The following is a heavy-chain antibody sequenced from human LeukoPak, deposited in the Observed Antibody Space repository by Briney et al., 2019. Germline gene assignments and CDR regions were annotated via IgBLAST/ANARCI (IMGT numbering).Heavy chain of an antibody. CDR2: IKSDGGT. J-gene: IGHJ1*01. D-gene: IGHD3-22*01. CDR1: GFTFSRYW. Sequence: GGSLRLSCAASGFTFSRYWMHWVRQAPGKGLVWVSRIKSDGGTNYADSVKGRFTISRDNAKNTVSLQMNSLRAEDTGVYYCARAPSEIGGYYPEYFRHWGQGTRVTVSS. V-gene: IGHV3-74*01. CDR3: ARAPSEIGGYYPEYFRH.